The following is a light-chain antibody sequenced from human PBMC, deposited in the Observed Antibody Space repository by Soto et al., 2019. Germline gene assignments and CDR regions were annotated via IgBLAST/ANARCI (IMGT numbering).Light chain of an antibody. CDR3: QQLITYPQT. V-gene: IGKV1-17*01. Sequence: IQMTQFPSSLSASVRDRVTITCRASQDIRNDLGWYQQKPGKAPKLLIYAASTLQSGVPSRFSGSGSGTEFALAISSLQPEDFATYYCQQLITYPQTFGQGTKVDIK. J-gene: IGKJ1*01. CDR1: QDIRND. CDR2: AAS.